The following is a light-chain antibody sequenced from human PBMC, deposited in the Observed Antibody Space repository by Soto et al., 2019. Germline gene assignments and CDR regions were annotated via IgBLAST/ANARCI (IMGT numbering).Light chain of an antibody. CDR2: DAS. CDR3: QQYGSSPQA. Sequence: EIVLTQSPGTLSLSPGERATLSCTASQSVSSSYLAWYQQKPGQAPRLLIYDASSRATSIPDGVSGSGSGTDFTITISILEPEDLAVYYCQQYGSSPQAFGQGTKVEIK. CDR1: QSVSSSY. J-gene: IGKJ1*01. V-gene: IGKV3-20*01.